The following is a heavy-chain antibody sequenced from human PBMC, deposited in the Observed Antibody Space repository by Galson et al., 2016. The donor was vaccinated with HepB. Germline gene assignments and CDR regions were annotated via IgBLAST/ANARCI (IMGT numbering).Heavy chain of an antibody. V-gene: IGHV3-7*01. CDR2: IKQDGSEK. Sequence: SCAASGFTFSSCWMTWVRQAPGKGLEWVANIKQDGSEKYYVDSVKGRFTISRDNAKNSLYLQMNSLRAEDTAVYYCAREGLSDYGDYKYYYYALDVWGQGTTVTVSS. CDR1: GFTFSSCW. CDR3: AREGLSDYGDYKYYYYALDV. D-gene: IGHD4-17*01. J-gene: IGHJ6*02.